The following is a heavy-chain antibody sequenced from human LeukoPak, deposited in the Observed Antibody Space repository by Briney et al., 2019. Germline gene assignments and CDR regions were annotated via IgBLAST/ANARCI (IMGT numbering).Heavy chain of an antibody. CDR3: ARGVNQHRAFDI. J-gene: IGHJ3*02. D-gene: IGHD1-14*01. V-gene: IGHV4-39*01. CDR2: IYYSGST. CDR1: GGTISSSSYY. Sequence: PSETLSLTCTVSGGTISSSSYYWGWIRQPPGKGLEWIGSIYYSGSTYYNPSLKSRVTISVDTSKNQFSLKLSSVTAADTAVYYCARGVNQHRAFDIWGQGTMVIVSS.